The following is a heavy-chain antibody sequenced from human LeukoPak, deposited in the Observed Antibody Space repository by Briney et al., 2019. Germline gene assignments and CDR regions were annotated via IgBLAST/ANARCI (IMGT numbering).Heavy chain of an antibody. Sequence: GGSLRLSCAASGFTFSDYTMNWVRQAPGKGLEWVSSVSSSNGYIFYADSVKGRFTISRDNAKNSLYLQMNSLRAEDTAVYYCAREQQAMVRYYYYFDYWGQGTLVTVSS. CDR1: GFTFSDYT. J-gene: IGHJ4*02. D-gene: IGHD5-18*01. V-gene: IGHV3-21*01. CDR3: AREQQAMVRYYYYFDY. CDR2: VSSSNGYI.